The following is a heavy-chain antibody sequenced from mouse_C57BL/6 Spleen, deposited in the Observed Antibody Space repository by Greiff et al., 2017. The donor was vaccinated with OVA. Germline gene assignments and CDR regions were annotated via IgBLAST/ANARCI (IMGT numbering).Heavy chain of an antibody. V-gene: IGHV2-9-1*01. CDR1: GFSLTSYA. Sequence: VKLVESGPGLVAPSQSLSITCTVSGFSLTSYAISWVRQPPGKGLEWLGVICTGGGTHYNSALKNRMSNSKDKDKSQVLLKMNSLQTDDTARYYCARKPSYAMDYWGQGTSVTVSS. D-gene: IGHD6-1*01. J-gene: IGHJ4*01. CDR3: ARKPSYAMDY. CDR2: ICTGGGT.